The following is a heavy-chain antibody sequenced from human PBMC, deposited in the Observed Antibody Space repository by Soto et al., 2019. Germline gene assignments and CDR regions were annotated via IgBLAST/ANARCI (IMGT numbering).Heavy chain of an antibody. V-gene: IGHV3-33*01. Sequence: GGSLRPSCAASGFTFSSYGMHWVRQAPGKGLEWVAVIWYDGSNKYYADSVKGRFTISRDNSKNTLYLQMNSLRAEDTAVYYCARGSPGGLRFLEWKTIDYWGQGTLVTVSS. CDR1: GFTFSSYG. J-gene: IGHJ4*02. CDR2: IWYDGSNK. CDR3: ARGSPGGLRFLEWKTIDY. D-gene: IGHD3-3*01.